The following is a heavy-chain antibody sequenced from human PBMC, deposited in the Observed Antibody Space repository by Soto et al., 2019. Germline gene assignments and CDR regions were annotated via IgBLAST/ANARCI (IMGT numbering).Heavy chain of an antibody. Sequence: QVTLKESGPVLVKPTETLTLTCTVSGFSLRNTRMGVSWIRQSPGKALEWLAHIFSNDAKSYSPSLKSRLAISRATSKSQVVLTMTNVAPVDTATYYCARSLYVDYVHWYVDLWGRGTLVTVSS. CDR1: GFSLRNTRMG. CDR2: IFSNDAK. V-gene: IGHV2-26*01. CDR3: ARSLYVDYVHWYVDL. D-gene: IGHD4-17*01. J-gene: IGHJ2*01.